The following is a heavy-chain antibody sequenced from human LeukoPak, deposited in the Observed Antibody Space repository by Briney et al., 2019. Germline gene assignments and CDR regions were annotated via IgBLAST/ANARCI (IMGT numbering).Heavy chain of an antibody. CDR2: FNPKDGDT. V-gene: IGHV1-24*01. J-gene: IGHJ5*02. CDR3: GPIVRVQAYRWFDP. D-gene: IGHD3-10*01. Sequence: GASVKLSCKVSGYTLTELSVHWVRQAPGQGLEWMGGFNPKDGDTIYAQRLQGRVTMTRNTSISPAYMELSSLRSEDPAVYYFGPIVRVQAYRWFDPWGQGTLVTVSS. CDR1: GYTLTELS.